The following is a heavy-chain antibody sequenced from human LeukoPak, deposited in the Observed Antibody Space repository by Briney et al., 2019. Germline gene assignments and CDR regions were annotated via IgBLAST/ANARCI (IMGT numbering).Heavy chain of an antibody. V-gene: IGHV3-23*01. J-gene: IGHJ5*02. CDR2: ISGSGGST. Sequence: GGSLTLSCAASGFTFSSYAMSWVRQAPGKGLEWVSAISGSGGSTYYADSVNGPFTISRDNSKNTLYLQMNSLRAEDTAVYYCAKGSSDIVLMVYATYNWFDPWGQGTLVTVSS. CDR3: AKGSSDIVLMVYATYNWFDP. D-gene: IGHD2-8*01. CDR1: GFTFSSYA.